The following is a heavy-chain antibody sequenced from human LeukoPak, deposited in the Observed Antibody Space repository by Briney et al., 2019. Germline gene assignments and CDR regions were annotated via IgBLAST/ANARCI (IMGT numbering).Heavy chain of an antibody. Sequence: GGSLRLSCAASGLTVSSNCMSWVRQAPGKGLEWVSAISGSGGTTYYADSVKGRFTISRDNSKSTLYLQMNSLRAEDTAVYYCAKDVPGYSYGTFDYWGQGTLVTVSS. CDR1: GLTVSSNC. J-gene: IGHJ4*02. V-gene: IGHV3-23*01. D-gene: IGHD5-18*01. CDR2: ISGSGGTT. CDR3: AKDVPGYSYGTFDY.